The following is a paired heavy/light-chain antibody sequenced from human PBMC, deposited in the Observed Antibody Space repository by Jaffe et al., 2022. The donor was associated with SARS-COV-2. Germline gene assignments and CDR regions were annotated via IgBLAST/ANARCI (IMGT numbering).Heavy chain of an antibody. CDR2: IYYSGST. D-gene: IGHD1-26*01. CDR3: ARVISVSGSYEGYYGMDV. J-gene: IGHJ6*02. V-gene: IGHV4-30-4*01. CDR1: GGSISSGDYY. Sequence: QVQLQESGPGLVKPSQTLSLTCTVSGGSISSGDYYWSWIRQPPGKGLEWIGYIYYSGSTYYNPSLKSRVTISVDTSKNQFSLKLSSVTAADTAVYYCARVISVSGSYEGYYGMDVWGQGTTVTVSS.
Light chain of an antibody. CDR2: LGS. V-gene: IGKV2-28*01. J-gene: IGKJ3*01. Sequence: DIVMTQSPLSLPVTPGEPASISCRSSQSLLHSNGYNYLDWYLQKPGQSPQLLIYLGSNRASGVPDRFSGSGSGTDFTLKISRVEAEDVGVYYCMQALQTPLFTFGPGTKVDIK. CDR3: MQALQTPLFT. CDR1: QSLLHSNGYNY.